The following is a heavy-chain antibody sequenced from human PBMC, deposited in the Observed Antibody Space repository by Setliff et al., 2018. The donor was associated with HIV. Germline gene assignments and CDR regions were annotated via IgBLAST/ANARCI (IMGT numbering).Heavy chain of an antibody. D-gene: IGHD4-17*01. CDR3: ARPGGSYGDYGWYLRF. V-gene: IGHV1-18*01. J-gene: IGHJ4*02. CDR1: GYPFSGYG. Sequence: ASVKVSCKASGYPFSGYGISWVRQAPGQGLEWMGWISAYSGDTNHAQKFQGRLTMTTDTSTSTAYMELRSLRSDDTAMYYCARPGGSYGDYGWYLRFWGPGTLVTVSS. CDR2: ISAYSGDT.